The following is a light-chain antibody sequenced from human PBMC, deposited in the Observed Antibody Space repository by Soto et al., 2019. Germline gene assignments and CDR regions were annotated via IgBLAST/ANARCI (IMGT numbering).Light chain of an antibody. J-gene: IGKJ4*01. CDR1: QSVNYN. CDR2: GAF. V-gene: IGKV3-15*01. Sequence: EIVMTQSPATLSVSAGETATLSCRASQSVNYNLAWYQQKPGQGPRLLIYGAFTRATGIPARFSGSGSGTEFTLTISSLQSEDFAVYYCQQYKNWPPLTFDGGTKVEIK. CDR3: QQYKNWPPLT.